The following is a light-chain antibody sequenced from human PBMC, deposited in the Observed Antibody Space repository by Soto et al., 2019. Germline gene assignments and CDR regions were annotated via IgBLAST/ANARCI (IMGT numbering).Light chain of an antibody. CDR3: CSYAGSYTL. J-gene: IGLJ2*01. Sequence: QSALTQPRSVSGSPGQSVTISCTGTSSDVGGYNFVSWYQQHPGKAPKLIIYDVSQRPSEAPDRFSASKSGNTASLTISGLQAEDEADYYCCSYAGSYTLFGGGTKLTVL. CDR1: SSDVGGYNF. V-gene: IGLV2-11*01. CDR2: DVS.